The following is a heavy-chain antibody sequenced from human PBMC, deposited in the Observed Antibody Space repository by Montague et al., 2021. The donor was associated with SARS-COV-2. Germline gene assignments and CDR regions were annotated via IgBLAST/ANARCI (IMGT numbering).Heavy chain of an antibody. CDR2: ISYSGKT. CDR1: GGSITSYF. V-gene: IGHV4-59*01. D-gene: IGHD3-10*01. J-gene: IGHJ2*01. CDR3: ARDPNLYGSESPPLYWYFDL. Sequence: SETLSLTCTVSGGSITSYFWSWIRQPPGSGLEWIGYISYSGKTNYNPSLKSRVTFSVDTSKNQFSLKLSSVTAADTALYYCARDPNLYGSESPPLYWYFDLWGRGTLVTVSS.